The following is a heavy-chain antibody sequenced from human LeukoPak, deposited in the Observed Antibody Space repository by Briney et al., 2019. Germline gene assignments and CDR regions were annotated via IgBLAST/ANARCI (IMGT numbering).Heavy chain of an antibody. V-gene: IGHV4-4*07. CDR1: GGSISNYY. CDR2: LYIGGST. Sequence: SETLSLTCTVSGGSISNYYWSWIRQPAGKGLEWIGRLYIGGSTKSNPSLKSRVTMSVDTSKKQFSLKLSSVTAADTAVYYCARDWQFSSGGTGWFDSWGQGTLVTVSS. J-gene: IGHJ5*01. D-gene: IGHD3-22*01. CDR3: ARDWQFSSGGTGWFDS.